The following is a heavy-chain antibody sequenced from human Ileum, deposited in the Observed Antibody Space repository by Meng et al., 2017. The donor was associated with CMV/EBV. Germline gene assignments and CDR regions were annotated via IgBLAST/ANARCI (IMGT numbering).Heavy chain of an antibody. D-gene: IGHD3-9*01. CDR3: CRDVDDILTGYYSGVDV. V-gene: IGHV1-2*02. Sequence: ASVKVSCKASGYTFTGYYMHWLRQGPGQGLEWMGWINPNSGGTIYAQKFQGRVTMTRETSISTAYMGLSRLRSDDTAVYYYCRDVDDILTGYYSGVDVWGQETTVTVSS. CDR2: INPNSGGT. J-gene: IGHJ6*02. CDR1: GYTFTGYY.